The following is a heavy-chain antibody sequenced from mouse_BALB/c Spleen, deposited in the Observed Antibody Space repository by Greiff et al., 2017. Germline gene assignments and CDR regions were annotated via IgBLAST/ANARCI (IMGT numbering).Heavy chain of an antibody. CDR2: INSNGGST. V-gene: IGHV5-6-3*01. CDR1: GFTFSSYG. CDR3: ARFAY. Sequence: EVKLMESGGGLVQPGGSLKLSCAASGFTFSSYGMSWVRQTPDKRLELVATINSNGGSTYYPDSVKGRFTISRDNAKNTLYLQMSSLKSEDTAMYYCARFAYWGQGTLGTVSA. J-gene: IGHJ3*01.